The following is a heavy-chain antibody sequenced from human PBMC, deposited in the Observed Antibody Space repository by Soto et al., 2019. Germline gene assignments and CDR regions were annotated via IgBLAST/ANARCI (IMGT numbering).Heavy chain of an antibody. CDR1: GFTFSSYW. J-gene: IGHJ6*02. V-gene: IGHV3-74*01. CDR2: INSDGSST. CDR3: ESDYHYYYYGMDV. Sequence: PRGSLRLSCAASGFTFSSYWMHWVRQAPGKGLVWVSRINSDGSSTSYADSVKGRFTISRDNAKNTPYLQMNSLRAEDTAVYYWESDYHYYYYGMDVWGQGTTVTVSS.